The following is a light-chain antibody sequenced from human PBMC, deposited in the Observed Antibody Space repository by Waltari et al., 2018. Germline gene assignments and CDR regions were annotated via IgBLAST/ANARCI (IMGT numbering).Light chain of an antibody. CDR2: EVS. CDR1: DSDAAAYDS. V-gene: IGLV2-14*01. CDR3: SSYTTSSAPGV. Sequence: QSALTQPASVSGSPGRSFTLSFSGTDSDAAAYDSVSWYQQHPGKAPHLIIYEVSNRPSGISNRFSASKSGNTASLTISGLQAEDEADYYCSSYTTSSAPGVFGTGTRVTVL. J-gene: IGLJ1*01.